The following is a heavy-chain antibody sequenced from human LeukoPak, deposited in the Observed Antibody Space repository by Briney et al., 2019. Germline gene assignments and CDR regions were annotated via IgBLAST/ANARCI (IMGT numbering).Heavy chain of an antibody. CDR1: GGSISSYY. J-gene: IGHJ4*02. D-gene: IGHD2-21*02. Sequence: PSETLSLTCTVSGGSISSYYWSWVRQPAGKGLEWIGRIYASGNTNYNPSLKGRVTMTVDTSKNQFSLNLSSVTAADTAVYYCARDRVHDSDYWGQGILVIVSS. CDR2: IYASGNT. V-gene: IGHV4-4*07. CDR3: ARDRVHDSDY.